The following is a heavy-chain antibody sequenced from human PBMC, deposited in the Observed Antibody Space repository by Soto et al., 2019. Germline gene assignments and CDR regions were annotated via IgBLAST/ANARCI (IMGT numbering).Heavy chain of an antibody. V-gene: IGHV3-7*03. Sequence: EVQLVESGGGLVQPGGSLRLSCAASGFSFSSYWMIWARQVPGKGLEWLAKINKDGSEKNYGDSVRGRFTISRDNAKSSVYLQLGSLRAEDTAVYFCSRLSRGAPGGSCWGQGTMVTVSS. D-gene: IGHD2-15*01. CDR1: GFSFSSYW. CDR3: SRLSRGAPGGSC. J-gene: IGHJ4*02. CDR2: INKDGSEK.